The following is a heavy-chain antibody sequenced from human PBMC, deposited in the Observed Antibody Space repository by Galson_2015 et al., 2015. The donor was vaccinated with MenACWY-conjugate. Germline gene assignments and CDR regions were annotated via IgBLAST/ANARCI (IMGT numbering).Heavy chain of an antibody. D-gene: IGHD2-21*01. CDR3: ARGWVVANMQGFDA. Sequence: SLRLSCAASGFTFSSYWMHWVRQAPGKGLECISYISSRSSESNYADSVKGRFTIFRDNAKNSLYLQMNSLRAEDTAVYYCARGWVVANMQGFDAWGQGTLLTVSS. J-gene: IGHJ5*02. CDR1: GFTFSSYW. CDR2: ISSRSSES. V-gene: IGHV3-11*03.